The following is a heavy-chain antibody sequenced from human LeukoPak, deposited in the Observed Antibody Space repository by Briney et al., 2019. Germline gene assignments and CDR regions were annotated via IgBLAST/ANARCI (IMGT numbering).Heavy chain of an antibody. CDR2: TYYRSKWYN. CDR1: GDSVPSNSAA. D-gene: IGHD2-2*01. Sequence: SQTLSLTCAISGDSVPSNSAAWNWIRQSPSRGLEWLGRTYYRSKWYNDYAVSVKSRITINPDTSKNQFSLQLNSVTPEDTAVYYCARGYCTSTNCRYYFDCWGQGTLVTVSS. V-gene: IGHV6-1*01. CDR3: ARGYCTSTNCRYYFDC. J-gene: IGHJ4*02.